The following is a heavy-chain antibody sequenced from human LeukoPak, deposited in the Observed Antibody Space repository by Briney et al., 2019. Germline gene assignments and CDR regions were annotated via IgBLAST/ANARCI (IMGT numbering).Heavy chain of an antibody. Sequence: GGSLRLSCAASGFTFSSYSMNWVRQAPGKGLEWVSSISSSSSYIYYADSVKGRFTISRDNAKNSLYLQMNSLRAEDTAVYYCASTDDYGDYAIFDYWGQGTLVTVSS. CDR1: GFTFSSYS. J-gene: IGHJ4*02. CDR3: ASTDDYGDYAIFDY. D-gene: IGHD4-17*01. V-gene: IGHV3-21*01. CDR2: ISSSSSYI.